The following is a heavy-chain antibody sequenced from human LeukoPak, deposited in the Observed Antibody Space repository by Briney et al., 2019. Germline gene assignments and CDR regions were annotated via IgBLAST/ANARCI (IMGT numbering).Heavy chain of an antibody. CDR2: IIPIFGTA. V-gene: IGHV1-69*13. Sequence: GASVKVSCKASGGTFSSYAISWVRQAPGQGLEWMGGIIPIFGTANYAQKFQGRVTITADESTSTAYMELSSLRSEDTAVYYCARSEPNYDFWSGPKWFDPWGQGTLVTVSS. D-gene: IGHD3-3*01. CDR3: ARSEPNYDFWSGPKWFDP. CDR1: GGTFSSYA. J-gene: IGHJ5*02.